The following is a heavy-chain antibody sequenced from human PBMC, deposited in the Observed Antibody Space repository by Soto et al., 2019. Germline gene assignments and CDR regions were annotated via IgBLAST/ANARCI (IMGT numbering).Heavy chain of an antibody. Sequence: GGSLRLSCTVSGFAFRHNYLTWIRQAPGKGLEWLSYINTGGSPADYADSVKGRFTISTDIAKKSLYLQMDSLRADDTGVYYCATGGIYYETWGQGTLVTVSS. V-gene: IGHV3-11*01. D-gene: IGHD1-26*01. CDR1: GFAFRHNY. CDR3: ATGGIYYET. CDR2: INTGGSPA. J-gene: IGHJ5*02.